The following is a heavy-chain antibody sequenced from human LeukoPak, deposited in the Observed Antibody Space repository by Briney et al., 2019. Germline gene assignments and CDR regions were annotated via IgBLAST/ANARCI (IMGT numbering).Heavy chain of an antibody. J-gene: IGHJ4*02. CDR1: GFTFSSYW. CDR3: AREQANSYYDFWSGQNSLLDY. CDR2: INSDGSST. D-gene: IGHD3-3*01. Sequence: GGSLRLSCAASGFTFSSYWMHWVRQAPGKGLVWVPRINSDGSSTSYADSVKGRFTISRDNAKNTLYLQMNSLRAEDTAVYYCAREQANSYYDFWSGQNSLLDYWGQGTLVTVSS. V-gene: IGHV3-74*01.